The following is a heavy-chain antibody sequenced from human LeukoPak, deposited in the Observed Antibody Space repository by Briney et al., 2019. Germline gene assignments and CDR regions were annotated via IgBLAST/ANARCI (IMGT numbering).Heavy chain of an antibody. CDR1: GYTFTGYY. CDR3: ARDHCSSTSCYCSGGSCYYYYGMDV. J-gene: IGHJ6*02. CDR2: INPNSGGT. V-gene: IGHV1-2*02. D-gene: IGHD2-2*01. Sequence: ASVKVSCKASGYTFTGYYMHWVRQAPGQGLEWMGWINPNSGGTNYAQKFQGRVTMTRDTSISTAYMELSRLRSDDTAVYYCARDHCSSTSCYCSGGSCYYYYGMDVWGQGTTVTVSS.